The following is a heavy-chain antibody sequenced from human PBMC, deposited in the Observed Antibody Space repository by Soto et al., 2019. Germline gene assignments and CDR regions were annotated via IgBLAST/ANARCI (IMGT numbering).Heavy chain of an antibody. V-gene: IGHV4-34*01. Sequence: SEILSLTCAVYGGSSSGYYWSGIRQPPGKGLEWIGEINHSGRTNYNPSLKSRVTISVDTSKNQFSLKLSSVTAADTAVYYCARIPIAVDDTDYWGQGTLVTVSS. CDR2: INHSGRT. CDR3: ARIPIAVDDTDY. CDR1: GGSSSGYY. D-gene: IGHD6-19*01. J-gene: IGHJ4*02.